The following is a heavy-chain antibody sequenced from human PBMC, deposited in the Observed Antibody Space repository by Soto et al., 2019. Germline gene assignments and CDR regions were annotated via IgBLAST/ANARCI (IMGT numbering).Heavy chain of an antibody. CDR1: GGTFSSYT. CDR3: ARVRYYYGSGNNHDLDY. D-gene: IGHD3-10*01. CDR2: IIPILGIA. Sequence: SVKVSCKASGGTFSSYTISWVRQAPGQGLEWMGRIIPILGIANYAQKFQGRVTITADKSTSTAYMELSSLRSEDTAVYYCARVRYYYGSGNNHDLDYWGQGTLVTVSS. J-gene: IGHJ4*02. V-gene: IGHV1-69*02.